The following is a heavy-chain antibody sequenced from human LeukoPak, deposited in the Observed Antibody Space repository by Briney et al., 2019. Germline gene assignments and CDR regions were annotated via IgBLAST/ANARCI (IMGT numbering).Heavy chain of an antibody. V-gene: IGHV1-2*06. CDR2: INPNSGGT. CDR1: GYAFTGYY. J-gene: IGHJ4*02. CDR3: ATAPSLYDSSGYLSDY. Sequence: ASVKVSCKASGYAFTGYYMHWVRQAPGQGLEWMGRINPNSGGTNYAQKFQGRVTMTRDTSISTAYMELSRLRSDDTAVYYCATAPSLYDSSGYLSDYWGQGTLVTVSS. D-gene: IGHD3-22*01.